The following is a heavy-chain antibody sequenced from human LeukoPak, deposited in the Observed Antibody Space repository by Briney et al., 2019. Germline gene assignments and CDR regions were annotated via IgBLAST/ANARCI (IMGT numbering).Heavy chain of an antibody. CDR3: VSGTGY. J-gene: IGHJ4*02. CDR2: ISSNGDNT. V-gene: IGHV3-64D*06. D-gene: IGHD1-26*01. CDR1: GFTFSTYV. Sequence: PGGSLRLSCSVSGFTFSTYVMHWFRQAPGKGLEYVSAISSNGDNTYYADSVKGRFTISRDNSNNTLYLQMSSLRADDTAVDYCVSGTGYWGQGTLVTVSS.